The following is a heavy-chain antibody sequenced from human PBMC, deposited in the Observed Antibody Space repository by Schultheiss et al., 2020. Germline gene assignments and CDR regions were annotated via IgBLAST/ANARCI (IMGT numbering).Heavy chain of an antibody. J-gene: IGHJ4*02. V-gene: IGHV4-59*08. CDR1: GGSISPHY. CDR2: IHYSGTT. Sequence: SQTLSHTCTVSGGSISPHYWSWIRQPPGKGLEWIGYIHYSGTTKYNPSLNSRLTISLETSKTQFSLNLSSVTAADTAVYYCARHDGTVAASFDSWGQGTLVTVSS. CDR3: ARHDGTVAASFDS. D-gene: IGHD6-19*01.